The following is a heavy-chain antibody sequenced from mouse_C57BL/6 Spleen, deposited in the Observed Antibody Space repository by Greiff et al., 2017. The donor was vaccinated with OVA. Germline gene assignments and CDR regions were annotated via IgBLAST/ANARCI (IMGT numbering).Heavy chain of an antibody. D-gene: IGHD1-1*02. V-gene: IGHV1-81*01. CDR2: IYPRSGNT. CDR3: ARKVVDSFAY. Sequence: VQLQQSGAELARPGASVKLSCKASGYTFTSYGISWVKQRTGQGLEWIGEIYPRSGNTYYNEKFKGKATLTADKSSSTAYMELSSLTSEDSAVYFCARKVVDSFAYWGQGTLVTVSA. CDR1: GYTFTSYG. J-gene: IGHJ3*01.